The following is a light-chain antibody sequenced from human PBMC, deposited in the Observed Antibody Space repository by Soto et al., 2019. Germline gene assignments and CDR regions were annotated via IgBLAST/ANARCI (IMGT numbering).Light chain of an antibody. J-gene: IGKJ4*01. CDR1: EDVNPY. V-gene: IGKV3-11*01. CDR3: HQRNNWPAFT. CDR2: DVS. Sequence: EIVLTQSPAILSLSPGEGATLFCRASEDVNPYLAWYQQKPGQPPRLLIYDVSRRATGIPARFSGRGSGTDFTLTISSREPEDSAVYFCHQRNNWPAFTFGGGTKVEIK.